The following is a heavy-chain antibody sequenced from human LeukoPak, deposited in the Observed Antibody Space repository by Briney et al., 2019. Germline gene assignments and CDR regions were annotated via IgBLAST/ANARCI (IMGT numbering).Heavy chain of an antibody. CDR2: ISSGSSTI. V-gene: IGHV3-48*04. D-gene: IGHD1-26*01. CDR3: ARDRGGSYSAIDY. CDR1: GFTFSSYS. J-gene: IGHJ4*02. Sequence: GGSLRLSCAASGFTFSSYSMNWVRQAPGKRLEWVSFISSGSSTIYYADSVKGRFTISRDNAKNSLYLQMNSLRAEDTAVYYCARDRGGSYSAIDYWGQGTLVTVSS.